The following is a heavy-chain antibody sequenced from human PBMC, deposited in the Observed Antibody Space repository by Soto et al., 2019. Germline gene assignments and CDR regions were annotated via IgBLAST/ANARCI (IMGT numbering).Heavy chain of an antibody. CDR2: IPYDGSNK. Sequence: GGSLRLSCAASGFTFSSYGMHWVRQAPGKGLEWVAVIPYDGSNKYYADSVKGRFTISRDNSKNTLYLQMNSLRAEDTAVYYCAKRGIDILTGYEYFDYWGQGTLVTVSS. J-gene: IGHJ4*02. D-gene: IGHD3-9*01. V-gene: IGHV3-30*18. CDR1: GFTFSSYG. CDR3: AKRGIDILTGYEYFDY.